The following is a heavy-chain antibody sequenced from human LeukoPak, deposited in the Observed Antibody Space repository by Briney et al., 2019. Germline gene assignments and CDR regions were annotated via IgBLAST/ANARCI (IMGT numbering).Heavy chain of an antibody. CDR2: FDPEDGET. CDR3: ATQARGYYYY. V-gene: IGHV1-24*01. D-gene: IGHD1-26*01. Sequence: ASVKVSCKVSGYTLTELSMHWVRQAPGKGLEWMGGFDPEDGETIYAQKFQGRVTMTEDKSTDTAYMDLSSLRSEDTAVYYCATQARGYYYYWGQGTLVTVSS. CDR1: GYTLTELS. J-gene: IGHJ4*02.